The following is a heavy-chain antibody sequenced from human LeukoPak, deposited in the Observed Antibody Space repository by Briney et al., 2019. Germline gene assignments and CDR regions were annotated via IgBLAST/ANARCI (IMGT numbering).Heavy chain of an antibody. V-gene: IGHV3-23*01. Sequence: GGSLRLSCAASGFTFSSYAMSWVRQAPGKGLEWVSAISGSGGSTYYADSVKGRFTISRDSSKNTLYLQMNSLRSEDTAVYYCARESRYYYDSSGLNWGQGTLVTVSS. D-gene: IGHD3-22*01. CDR2: ISGSGGST. CDR1: GFTFSSYA. J-gene: IGHJ4*02. CDR3: ARESRYYYDSSGLN.